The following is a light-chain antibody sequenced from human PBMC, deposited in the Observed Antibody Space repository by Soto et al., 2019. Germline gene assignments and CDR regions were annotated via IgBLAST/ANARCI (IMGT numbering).Light chain of an antibody. CDR1: SSNIGTYT. CDR3: AAWDDSLNGPI. CDR2: GNN. V-gene: IGLV1-44*01. J-gene: IGLJ2*01. Sequence: QSVLTQPPSASGTPGQRVTISCSGGSSNIGTYTVSWYQQFPETAPKLLTYGNNQRPSGVPDRFSGSKSGTSASLSISGLQSDDEADYYCAAWDDSLNGPILGGGTKVTVL.